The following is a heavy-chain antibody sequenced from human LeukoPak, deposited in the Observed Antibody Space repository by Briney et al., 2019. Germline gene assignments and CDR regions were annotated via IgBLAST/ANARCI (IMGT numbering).Heavy chain of an antibody. V-gene: IGHV3-30*18. Sequence: GGSLRLSCAASGFTFSSYVMHWVRQAPGKGLEWVAVISSDGSAKYYADSGKGRFTISRDNSKNQLYLQMNSLRAEDTAVYYCAKGVRGVIAYYFDYWGQGTLVTASS. CDR2: ISSDGSAK. CDR3: AKGVRGVIAYYFDY. CDR1: GFTFSSYV. J-gene: IGHJ4*02. D-gene: IGHD3-10*01.